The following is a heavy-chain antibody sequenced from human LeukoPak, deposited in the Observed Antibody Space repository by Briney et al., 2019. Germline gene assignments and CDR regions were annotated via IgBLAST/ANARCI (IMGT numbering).Heavy chain of an antibody. Sequence: ASVKVSCKASGYTFTSYAMNWVRQAPGQGLEWMGWINTNTGNPTYAQGFTGRFVFSLDTSVSTAYLQISSLKAEDTAVYYCARDLYPATYYYDSSGSPSVYWXXGTXVXXSS. CDR2: INTNTGNP. V-gene: IGHV7-4-1*02. CDR3: ARDLYPATYYYDSSGSPSVY. CDR1: GYTFTSYA. J-gene: IGHJ4*02. D-gene: IGHD3-22*01.